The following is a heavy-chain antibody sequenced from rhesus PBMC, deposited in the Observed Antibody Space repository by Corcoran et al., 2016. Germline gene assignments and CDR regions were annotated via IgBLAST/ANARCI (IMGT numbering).Heavy chain of an antibody. Sequence: QVQLQESGPGLVKPSETLSLTCAVSGGSISSSNWWSWIRQPPGKGLEWIGYISGSSGSTYYNPSLKSRVTISTDTSKNQFSLKLSSVTAADTAVYYCAARSIWSGYWGHGVLVTVSS. J-gene: IGHJ4*01. CDR2: ISGSSGST. D-gene: IGHD6-13*01. CDR3: AARSIWSGY. CDR1: GGSISSSNW. V-gene: IGHV4-65*01.